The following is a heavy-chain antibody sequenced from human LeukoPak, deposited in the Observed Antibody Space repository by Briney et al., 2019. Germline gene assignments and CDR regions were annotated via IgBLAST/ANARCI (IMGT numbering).Heavy chain of an antibody. D-gene: IGHD6-19*01. J-gene: IGHJ4*02. CDR2: IYYSGST. Sequence: PSETLSLTCTVSGGSISSYYWSWIRQPPGKGLEWIGYIYYSGSTNYNPSLKSRVTISVDTSKNQFSLKLSSVTAADTAVYYCARRVGYSSGWYIYWGQGTLVTVSS. V-gene: IGHV4-59*08. CDR3: ARRVGYSSGWYIY. CDR1: GGSISSYY.